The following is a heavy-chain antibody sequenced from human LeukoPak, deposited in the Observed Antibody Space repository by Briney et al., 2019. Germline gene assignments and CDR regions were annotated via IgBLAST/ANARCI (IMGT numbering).Heavy chain of an antibody. Sequence: GASVKVSCKASGYTFTSYAMHWVRQAPGQRLEWMGWINAGNGNTKCSQKFQGRVTITRDTSASTAYMELSSLRSEDTAVYYCAREGGYSYGYGNDYWGQGTLVTVSS. CDR1: GYTFTSYA. D-gene: IGHD5-18*01. CDR2: INAGNGNT. J-gene: IGHJ4*02. V-gene: IGHV1-3*01. CDR3: AREGGYSYGYGNDY.